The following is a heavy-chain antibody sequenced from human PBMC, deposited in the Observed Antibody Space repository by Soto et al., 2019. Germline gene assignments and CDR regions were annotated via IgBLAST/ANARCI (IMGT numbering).Heavy chain of an antibody. J-gene: IGHJ4*02. D-gene: IGHD3-3*01. Sequence: GGSLRLSCAASGFTFSSYAMSWVRQAPGKGLEWVSAISGSGGSTYYADSVKGRFTISRDNSKNTLYLQMNSLRAEDTAVYYCAKDTTIFGVVIQFDYWGQGTLVTVPS. CDR2: ISGSGGST. CDR3: AKDTTIFGVVIQFDY. CDR1: GFTFSSYA. V-gene: IGHV3-23*01.